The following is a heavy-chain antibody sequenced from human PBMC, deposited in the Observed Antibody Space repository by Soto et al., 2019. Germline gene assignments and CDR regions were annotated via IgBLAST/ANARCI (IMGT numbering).Heavy chain of an antibody. CDR1: GYTFTSYY. Sequence: ASVKVSCKASGYTFTSYYIHWVRQAPGQGLEWMGIINPSGGSTTYAQKFQGRVTMARDTSTSTVYMELSSLRSEDTAVYYCARGTVVVLSHYYYYRMDVWGQGTTVTVSS. D-gene: IGHD2-15*01. CDR3: ARGTVVVLSHYYYYRMDV. V-gene: IGHV1-46*01. CDR2: INPSGGST. J-gene: IGHJ6*02.